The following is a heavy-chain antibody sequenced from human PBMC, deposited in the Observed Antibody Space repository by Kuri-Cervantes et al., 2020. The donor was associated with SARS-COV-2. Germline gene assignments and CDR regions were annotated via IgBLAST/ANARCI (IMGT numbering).Heavy chain of an antibody. CDR3: ARVFFFQRGRAAFDI. V-gene: IGHV3-9*01. CDR1: GFTFSSYS. Sequence: SLKISCAASGFTFSSYSMNWVRQAPGKGLEWVSGISWNSGTIGYADSVKGRFTISRDNAKNSLYLEMNSLRPEDTALYYCARVFFFQRGRAAFDIWGQGTMVTVSS. CDR2: ISWNSGTI. J-gene: IGHJ3*02. D-gene: IGHD6-25*01.